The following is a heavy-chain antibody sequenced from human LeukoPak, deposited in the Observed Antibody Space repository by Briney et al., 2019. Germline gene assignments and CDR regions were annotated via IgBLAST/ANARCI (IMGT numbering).Heavy chain of an antibody. CDR3: AREYNWNYDWFDP. J-gene: IGHJ5*02. CDR2: ISSSGSTI. V-gene: IGHV3-48*03. D-gene: IGHD1-7*01. Sequence: GGALRLSCAASGLTFSSYEMNWVREAPGKGLKWFSYISSSGSTIYYADSVKGPFTISRDNAKNSLYLQMNSLRAEDTAVYYCAREYNWNYDWFDPWGQGTLVTVSS. CDR1: GLTFSSYE.